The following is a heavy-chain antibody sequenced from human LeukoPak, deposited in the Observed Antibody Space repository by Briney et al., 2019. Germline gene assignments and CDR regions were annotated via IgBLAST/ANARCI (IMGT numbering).Heavy chain of an antibody. V-gene: IGHV3-74*01. CDR3: ARAGEYRFDY. CDR1: GFTLSRYW. J-gene: IGHJ4*02. Sequence: PGESLRLSCEASGFTLSRYWIHWVRQAPGEGLVRLSRINADGTTINYADSVKGRFTISRDNAKNTVSLQMNSLGADDTAVYYCARAGEYRFDYWGQGTLVMVSS. CDR2: INADGTTI. D-gene: IGHD4-17*01.